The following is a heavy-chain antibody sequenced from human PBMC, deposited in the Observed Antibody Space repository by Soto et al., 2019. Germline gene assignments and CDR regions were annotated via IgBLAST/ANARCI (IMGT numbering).Heavy chain of an antibody. Sequence: SETVSLTCAVSGRSIRSGGYSWSWIRQPPGKGLEWIGYMYHSGSTYYNPSLKSRVTISIDRSKNQFSLKLSPVTAADTAVYYCARGLAYYYDSSGYYTWFDPWGQGTLVTVSS. J-gene: IGHJ5*02. CDR1: GRSIRSGGYS. D-gene: IGHD3-22*01. CDR3: ARGLAYYYDSSGYYTWFDP. CDR2: MYHSGST. V-gene: IGHV4-30-2*01.